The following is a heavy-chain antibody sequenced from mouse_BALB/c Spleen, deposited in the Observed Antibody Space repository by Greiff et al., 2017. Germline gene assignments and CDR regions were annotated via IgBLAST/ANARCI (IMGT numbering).Heavy chain of an antibody. CDR1: GFTFSSYG. V-gene: IGHV5-6*01. Sequence: EVKLVESGGDLVKPGGSLKLSCAASGFTFSSYGMSWVRQTPDKRLEWVATISSGGSYTYYPDSVKGRFTISRDNAKNTLYLQMSSLKSEDTAMYYCARLGPRRFAYWGQGTLVTVSA. CDR2: ISSGGSYT. CDR3: ARLGPRRFAY. D-gene: IGHD6-1*01. J-gene: IGHJ3*01.